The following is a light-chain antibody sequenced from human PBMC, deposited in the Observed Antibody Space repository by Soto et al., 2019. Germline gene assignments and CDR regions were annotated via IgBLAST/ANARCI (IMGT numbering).Light chain of an antibody. V-gene: IGKV1-5*03. Sequence: DIQMTQSPSTLSGSVGDRVTITCRASQTISSWLAWYQQKPGKAPKLLIYKASTLKSGVPSRFSGSGSGTEFTLTISSLPPDDFATYYGQHYNSYSEAFGKGTTVDLK. J-gene: IGKJ1*01. CDR1: QTISSW. CDR3: QHYNSYSEA. CDR2: KAS.